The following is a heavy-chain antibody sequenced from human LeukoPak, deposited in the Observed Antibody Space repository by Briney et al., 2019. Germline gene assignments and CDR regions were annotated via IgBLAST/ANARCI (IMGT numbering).Heavy chain of an antibody. D-gene: IGHD3-22*01. CDR1: GFTFSSYS. V-gene: IGHV3-21*01. CDR3: ARDEPLHYYDSSDSQYYFDY. J-gene: IGHJ4*02. CDR2: ISGSSSYI. Sequence: GALRLSCAASGFTFSSYSMNWVRQAPGKGLELVSSISGSSSYIYYADSVNGRFTISRDNAKNSLYLQMNSLRAEDTAVYYCARDEPLHYYDSSDSQYYFDYWGQGTLVTVSS.